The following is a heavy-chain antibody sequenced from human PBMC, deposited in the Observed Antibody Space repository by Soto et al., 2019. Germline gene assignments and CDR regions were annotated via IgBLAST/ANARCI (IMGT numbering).Heavy chain of an antibody. CDR3: AREDGVHYYYGMDV. D-gene: IGHD4-17*01. CDR1: GYTFTSYG. CDR2: ISAYNGNT. V-gene: IGHV1-18*04. J-gene: IGHJ6*02. Sequence: ASVKVSCKASGYTFTSYGISWVRQAPGQGLEWMGWISAYNGNTNYAQKLQGRVTMTTDTSTSTAYMELRSLRSDDTAVYYCAREDGVHYYYGMDVWGQGTTVTVSS.